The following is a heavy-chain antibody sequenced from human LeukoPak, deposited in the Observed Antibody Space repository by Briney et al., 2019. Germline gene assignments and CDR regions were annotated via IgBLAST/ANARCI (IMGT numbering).Heavy chain of an antibody. D-gene: IGHD2-8*01. CDR1: GYTFTGYY. CDR2: INPNSGGT. V-gene: IGHV1-2*02. CDR3: ARERYCTNGVCLVY. J-gene: IGHJ4*02. Sequence: GASVKVSCKASGYTFTGYYMHWVRQAPGQGLEWMGWINPNSGGTNYAQKIQGRVTMTRDTSISTAYMELSRLRSDDTAVYYCARERYCTNGVCLVYWGQGTLVTVSS.